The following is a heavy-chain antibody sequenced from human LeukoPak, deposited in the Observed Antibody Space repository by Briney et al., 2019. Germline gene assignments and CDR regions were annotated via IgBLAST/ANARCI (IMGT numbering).Heavy chain of an antibody. CDR2: TYYRSKWDS. V-gene: IGHV6-1*01. CDR1: GDSVSSNSAA. CDR3: ARGRWGQWGKDYYYYYMDV. D-gene: IGHD7-27*01. Sequence: SQTLSLTCAISGDSVSSNSAAWNWIRQSPSRGLEWLGRTYYRSKWDSNYAVSVKSRITINPDTSKNQFSLQLNSVTAEDTAVYYCARGRWGQWGKDYYYYYMDVWGKGTTVTISS. J-gene: IGHJ6*03.